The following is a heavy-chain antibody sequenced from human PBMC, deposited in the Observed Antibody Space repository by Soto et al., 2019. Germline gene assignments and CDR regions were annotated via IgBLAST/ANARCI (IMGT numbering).Heavy chain of an antibody. Sequence: SVKVSCKASGGTFSSYAISWVRQAPGQGLEWMGGIIPIFGTANYAQKFQGRVTITADESTSTAYMELSSLRSEDTAVYYCARAVVSDPASCGGDCSPLGWYFDLWGRGTLVTVSS. CDR2: IIPIFGTA. CDR1: GGTFSSYA. D-gene: IGHD2-21*02. CDR3: ARAVVSDPASCGGDCSPLGWYFDL. V-gene: IGHV1-69*13. J-gene: IGHJ2*01.